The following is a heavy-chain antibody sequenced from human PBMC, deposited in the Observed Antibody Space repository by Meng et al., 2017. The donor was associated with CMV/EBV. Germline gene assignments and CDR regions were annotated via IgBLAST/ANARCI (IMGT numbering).Heavy chain of an antibody. Sequence: GESLKISCAASGFTFSSYWMSWVRQAPGKGLEWVANIKQDGSEKYYVDSVKGRFTISRDNAKNSLYLHMNSLRAEDTAVYYCARDGRDDFWSGVDVWGQGTTVTVSS. J-gene: IGHJ6*02. CDR1: GFTFSSYW. V-gene: IGHV3-7*01. CDR3: ARDGRDDFWSGVDV. D-gene: IGHD3-3*01. CDR2: IKQDGSEK.